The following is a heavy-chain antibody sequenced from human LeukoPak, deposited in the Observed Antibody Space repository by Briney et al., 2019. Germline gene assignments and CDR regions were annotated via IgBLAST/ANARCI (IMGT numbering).Heavy chain of an antibody. CDR3: VSRRSGYSSGWFDTFDI. CDR2: IYYSGST. D-gene: IGHD6-19*01. J-gene: IGHJ3*02. CDR1: GGSISSSSYY. V-gene: IGHV4-39*07. Sequence: SETLSLTCTVSGGSISSSSYYWGWIRQPPGKGLEWIGSIYYSGSTYYNPSLKSRVTISVDTSKNQFSLKLSSVTAADTAVYYCVSRRSGYSSGWFDTFDIWGQGTMVTVSS.